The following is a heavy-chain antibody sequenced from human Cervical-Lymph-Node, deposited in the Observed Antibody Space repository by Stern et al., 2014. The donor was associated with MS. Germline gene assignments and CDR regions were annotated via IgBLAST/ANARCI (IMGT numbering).Heavy chain of an antibody. Sequence: VQLVESGGGLVQPGGSLRLSCAASGFTFSSYSMTWVRQAPGKGLEWISYISSSSSTIYYADSVKGRFTISRDNAKNSLYLQMNSLRDEDTAVYYCARAGGYSFGYLLDYWGQGTLVTVSS. J-gene: IGHJ4*02. CDR3: ARAGGYSFGYLLDY. V-gene: IGHV3-48*02. CDR1: GFTFSSYS. CDR2: ISSSSSTI. D-gene: IGHD5-18*01.